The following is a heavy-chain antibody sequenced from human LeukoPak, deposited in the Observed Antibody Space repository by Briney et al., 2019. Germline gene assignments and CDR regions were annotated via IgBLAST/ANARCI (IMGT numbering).Heavy chain of an antibody. Sequence: GGSLRLSCAASGFIFSNYEMNWVRQAPGKGLEWVSIISGSGTVTYYADSVKGRFTISRDNSKNTLYLQMNSLRAEDTAVYYCAKTSVGEGRIIGSGYFDNWGQGTLVTVSS. D-gene: IGHD2-15*01. CDR2: ISGSGTVT. CDR3: AKTSVGEGRIIGSGYFDN. CDR1: GFIFSNYE. J-gene: IGHJ4*02. V-gene: IGHV3-23*01.